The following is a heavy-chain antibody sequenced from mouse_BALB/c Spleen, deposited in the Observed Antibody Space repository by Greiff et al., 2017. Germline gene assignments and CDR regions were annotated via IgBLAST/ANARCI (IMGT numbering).Heavy chain of an antibody. Sequence: VQHQQPGAELVKPGASVKLSCKASGYTFTSYWMHWVKQRPGQGLEWIGEINPSNGRTNYNEKFKSKATLTVDKSSSTAYMQLSSLTSEDSAVYYCARQAYYGNYGYAMDDWGQGTSVTVSS. CDR1: GYTFTSYW. J-gene: IGHJ4*01. D-gene: IGHD2-10*01. V-gene: IGHV1S81*02. CDR3: ARQAYYGNYGYAMDD. CDR2: INPSNGRT.